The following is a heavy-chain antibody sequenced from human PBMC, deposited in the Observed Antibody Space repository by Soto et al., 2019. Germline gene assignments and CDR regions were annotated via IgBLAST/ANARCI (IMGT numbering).Heavy chain of an antibody. J-gene: IGHJ6*03. Sequence: SETLSLTCAVYGGSFSGYYWSWIRQPPGKGLEWIGEINHSGSTNYNPSLKSRVTISVDTSKNQFSLKLSSVTAADTAVYYCARSSSNYYYMDVWGKGTTVTVSS. CDR3: ARSSSNYYYMDV. CDR2: INHSGST. V-gene: IGHV4-34*01. CDR1: GGSFSGYY. D-gene: IGHD6-6*01.